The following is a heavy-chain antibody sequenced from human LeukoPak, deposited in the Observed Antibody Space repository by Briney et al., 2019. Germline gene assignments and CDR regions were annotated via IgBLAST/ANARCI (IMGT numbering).Heavy chain of an antibody. CDR2: INSDGSST. CDR1: GFTFSSYW. V-gene: IGHV3-74*01. Sequence: PGGSLRLSCAASGFTFSSYWMHWVRQAPGKGLVWVSRINSDGSSTSYADSVKGRFTISRDNAKNTLYLQMNSLRAEDTAVYYCARGSYDSSGYYFPRGRKETDYWGQGTLVTVSS. CDR3: ARGSYDSSGYYFPRGRKETDY. D-gene: IGHD3-22*01. J-gene: IGHJ4*02.